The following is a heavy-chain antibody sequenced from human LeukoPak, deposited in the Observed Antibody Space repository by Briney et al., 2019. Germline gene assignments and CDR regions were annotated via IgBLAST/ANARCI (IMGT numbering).Heavy chain of an antibody. CDR3: AREVNRGDYINTFDY. CDR1: GGSFSDYY. J-gene: IGHJ4*02. V-gene: IGHV4-34*01. D-gene: IGHD4-11*01. CDR2: IYYSGST. Sequence: SETLSLTCAVYGGSFSDYYWTWIRQPPGKGLEWIGSIYYSGSTYYNPSLKSRVTISVNTSKNQFSLRLNSVTAADTAVYYCAREVNRGDYINTFDYWGLGTPVTVSS.